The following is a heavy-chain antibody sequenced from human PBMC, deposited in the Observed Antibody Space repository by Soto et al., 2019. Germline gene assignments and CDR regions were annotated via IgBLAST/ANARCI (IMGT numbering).Heavy chain of an antibody. Sequence: PGGSLRLSCAASGFTFSSYEMNWVRQAPGKGLEWVSYISSSGSTIYYADSVRGRFTVSRDNSKNTLFLQMDSLRDEDTAVYYCARVGGSYYGSWDYWGQGTVVTVSS. D-gene: IGHD1-26*01. V-gene: IGHV3-48*03. CDR2: ISSSGSTI. CDR3: ARVGGSYYGSWDY. J-gene: IGHJ4*02. CDR1: GFTFSSYE.